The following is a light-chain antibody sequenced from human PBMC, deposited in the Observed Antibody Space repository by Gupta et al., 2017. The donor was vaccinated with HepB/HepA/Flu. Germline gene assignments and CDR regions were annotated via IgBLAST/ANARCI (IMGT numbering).Light chain of an antibody. Sequence: DIQMTQSPSSLSASVGDRVTITCRASQSISSYLNWYQQKPGKAPKLLIDAASSLQSGVPSRFSGSGSGTDFTLTISSLQPEDFATYYCQQSYRTPYTFGQGTKLEIK. V-gene: IGKV1-39*01. J-gene: IGKJ2*01. CDR3: QQSYRTPYT. CDR1: QSISSY. CDR2: AAS.